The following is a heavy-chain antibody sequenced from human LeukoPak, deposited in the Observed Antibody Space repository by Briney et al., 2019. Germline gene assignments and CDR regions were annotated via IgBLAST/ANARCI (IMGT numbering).Heavy chain of an antibody. CDR1: GGTFSSYA. CDR3: ARVGSSWYGINFDY. J-gene: IGHJ4*02. Sequence: ASVKVSCKASGGTFSSYAISWVRQAPGQGLEWMGRIIPILGIANYAQKFQGRVTMTRDTSTSTVYMELSSLRSEDTAVYYCARVGSSWYGINFDYWGQGTLVTVSS. CDR2: IIPILGIA. D-gene: IGHD6-13*01. V-gene: IGHV1-69*04.